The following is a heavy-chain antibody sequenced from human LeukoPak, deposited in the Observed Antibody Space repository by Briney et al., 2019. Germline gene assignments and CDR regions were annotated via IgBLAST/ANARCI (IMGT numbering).Heavy chain of an antibody. CDR2: ISGSSAST. V-gene: IGHV3-23*01. CDR1: GFTFSSYN. J-gene: IGHJ6*02. D-gene: IGHD5-12*01. Sequence: GGSLRLSCAASGFTFSSYNMNWVRRAPGKGLEWVSAISGSSASTYYADSVKGRFTIARDNSKNTLYLQMNSLRAEDTAVYYCANSRLRPLYAMDVWGQGTTVTVSS. CDR3: ANSRLRPLYAMDV.